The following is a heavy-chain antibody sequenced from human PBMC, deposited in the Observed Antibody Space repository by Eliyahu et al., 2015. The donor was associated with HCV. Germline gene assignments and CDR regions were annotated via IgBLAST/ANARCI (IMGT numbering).Heavy chain of an antibody. J-gene: IGHJ4*02. CDR1: GFNFNNYA. CDR3: AKAVGINFAGVIIDASES. D-gene: IGHD3-10*01. CDR2: ISKSSTYI. Sequence: GGGLVKPGESLRLSCVATGFNFNNYAMNWVRQAPGKGLEWLSSISKSSTYIHYADSVKGRFTIYRDDARNSLYLQMNSLRAEDTAVYYCAKAVGINFAGVIIDASESWGRGVRVAVSS. V-gene: IGHV3-21*06.